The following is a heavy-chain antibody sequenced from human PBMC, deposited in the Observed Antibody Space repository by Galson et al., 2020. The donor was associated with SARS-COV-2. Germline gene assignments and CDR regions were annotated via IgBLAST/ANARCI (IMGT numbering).Heavy chain of an antibody. CDR2: INYSGRS. Sequence: ASETLSLTCTVSGGSVSSDSYFWSWIRQPPGKGLEWIGYINYSGRSNYNPSLKSRVTISVDTSKNQFSLKLSSVTAADTAVYYCTQIVQYNRRWELDPWGQGTLVTVSS. CDR1: GGSVSSDSYF. CDR3: TQIVQYNRRWELDP. V-gene: IGHV4-61*01. J-gene: IGHJ5*02. D-gene: IGHD1-1*01.